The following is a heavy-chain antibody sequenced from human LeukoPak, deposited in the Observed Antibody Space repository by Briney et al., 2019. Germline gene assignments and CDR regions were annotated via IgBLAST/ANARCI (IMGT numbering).Heavy chain of an antibody. Sequence: GGSLRLTCAASGFTFSTSAMTWVSQAPGKGLEWVAGISGSGVTDYADFVKGRFTISRDNSKNTLYLQINSLRAEDTAVYYCAKDLNWGGRWGQGTLVTVSS. CDR1: GFTFSTSA. V-gene: IGHV3-23*01. J-gene: IGHJ4*02. CDR3: AKDLNWGGR. CDR2: ISGSGVT. D-gene: IGHD7-27*01.